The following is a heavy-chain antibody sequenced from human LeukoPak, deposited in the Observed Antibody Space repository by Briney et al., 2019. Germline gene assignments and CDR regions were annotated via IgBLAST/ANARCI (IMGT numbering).Heavy chain of an antibody. CDR2: VKNVGSVT. CDR3: ATGHSYGYDY. J-gene: IGHJ4*02. D-gene: IGHD5-18*01. Sequence: GGSLRLSCAASGLTYTDFWMHWVRQAPGKGLEWVSLVKNVGSVTRYADSVKGRFIISRDDAKNTLDLQMNSLKVDDTAVYYCATGHSYGYDYWGQGILVTVSS. CDR1: GLTYTDFW. V-gene: IGHV3-74*01.